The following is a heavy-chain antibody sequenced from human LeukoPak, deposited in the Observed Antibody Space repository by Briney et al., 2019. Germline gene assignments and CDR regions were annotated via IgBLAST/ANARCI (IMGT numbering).Heavy chain of an antibody. V-gene: IGHV3-48*01. Sequence: GGSLRLSCAASGFTLSDFSMNWVRQAPGKGLEWVSYISSSGSPIYYADSLKGRFTISRDTAKNSLYLQINSLRAEDTAVYYCARDSTVRGVIRYNWFDPWGQGTLVTVSS. CDR3: ARDSTVRGVIRYNWFDP. CDR2: ISSSGSPI. J-gene: IGHJ5*02. CDR1: GFTLSDFS. D-gene: IGHD3-10*01.